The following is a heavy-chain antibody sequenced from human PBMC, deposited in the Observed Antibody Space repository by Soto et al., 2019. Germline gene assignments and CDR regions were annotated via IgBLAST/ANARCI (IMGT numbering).Heavy chain of an antibody. CDR2: IIPILGIA. Sequence: QVQLVQSGAEVKKPGSSVKVSCKASGGTFSSYTISWVRQAPGQGLEWMGRIIPILGIANYAQKFQGRVTITADKSTSTAYMELSSLRSEDTAVYYCAMSSGWSNWFDPWGQGTLVTVSS. D-gene: IGHD6-19*01. V-gene: IGHV1-69*02. CDR3: AMSSGWSNWFDP. J-gene: IGHJ5*02. CDR1: GGTFSSYT.